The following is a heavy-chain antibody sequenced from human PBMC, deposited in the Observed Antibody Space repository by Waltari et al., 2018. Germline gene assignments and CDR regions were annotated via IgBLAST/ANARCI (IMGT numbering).Heavy chain of an antibody. V-gene: IGHV1-69*14. CDR1: GGTFRSYA. D-gene: IGHD1-26*01. CDR3: ARDGPGSYYYYYYMDV. J-gene: IGHJ6*03. Sequence: QVQLVQSGAEVKKPGSSVTVSCKASGGTFRSYAISWVRQAPGQGLEWMGGIIPVFGTANDAQKFQGRVTITADKSTSTAYMELSSLRSEDTAVYYCARDGPGSYYYYYYMDVWGKGTTVTVSS. CDR2: IIPVFGTA.